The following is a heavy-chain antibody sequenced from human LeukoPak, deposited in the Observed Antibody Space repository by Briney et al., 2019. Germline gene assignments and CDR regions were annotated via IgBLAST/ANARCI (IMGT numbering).Heavy chain of an antibody. V-gene: IGHV3-23*01. CDR1: GFTFSSYV. J-gene: IGHJ5*02. Sequence: GGSLRRSCAASGFTFSSYVMNWVRQAPGKGLEWVSVISGGGGSTYYADSVKGRFTISRDNSKNTLFLQMNSLRAEDTAVYYCAKGGYCSSTSCYVGWFDPWGQGTLVTVSS. CDR3: AKGGYCSSTSCYVGWFDP. CDR2: ISGGGGST. D-gene: IGHD2-2*01.